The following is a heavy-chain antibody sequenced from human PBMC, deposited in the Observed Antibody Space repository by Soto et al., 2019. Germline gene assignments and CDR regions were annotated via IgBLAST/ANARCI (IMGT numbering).Heavy chain of an antibody. D-gene: IGHD1-1*01. CDR1: GYAFTTYG. J-gene: IGHJ4*02. Sequence: QVHLVQSGAEVKKPGASVKVSCKGSGYAFTTYGITWVRQASGQGLEWMGWISAHNGNTNYAQKHQGRVTETRDTATSTANMELKSLRADDTAVYYCARGRYGDYWGQGALVTVSS. V-gene: IGHV1-18*01. CDR2: ISAHNGNT. CDR3: ARGRYGDY.